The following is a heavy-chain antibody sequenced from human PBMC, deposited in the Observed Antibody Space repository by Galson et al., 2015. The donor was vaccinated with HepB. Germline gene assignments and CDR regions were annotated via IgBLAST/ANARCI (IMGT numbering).Heavy chain of an antibody. D-gene: IGHD6-13*01. V-gene: IGHV1-3*01. CDR3: ARDSAFSGAAAGLYYYYYMDV. CDR1: GYTFTSYA. CDR2: INAGNGNT. J-gene: IGHJ6*03. Sequence: SVKVSCKASGYTFTSYAMHWVRQAPGQRLEWMGWINAGNGNTKYSQKFQGRVTITRDTSASTAYMELSSLRSEDTAVYYCARDSAFSGAAAGLYYYYYMDVWGKGTTVTVSS.